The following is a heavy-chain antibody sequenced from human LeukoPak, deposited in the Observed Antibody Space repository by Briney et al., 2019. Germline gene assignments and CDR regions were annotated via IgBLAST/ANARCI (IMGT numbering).Heavy chain of an antibody. Sequence: GGSLRLSCAASGFTFSSYGMHWVRQAPGKGLEWVAVISYDGSNKYYADSVKGRFTISRDNSKNTLYLQMNSLRAEDTAVYNCAKGSYDYGDYWGQGTLVTVSS. CDR1: GFTFSSYG. CDR3: AKGSYDYGDY. CDR2: ISYDGSNK. V-gene: IGHV3-30*18. J-gene: IGHJ4*02. D-gene: IGHD5-18*01.